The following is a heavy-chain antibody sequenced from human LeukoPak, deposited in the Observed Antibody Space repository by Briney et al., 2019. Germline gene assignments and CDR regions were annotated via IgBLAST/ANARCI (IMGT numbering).Heavy chain of an antibody. V-gene: IGHV3-30*02. Sequence: GGSLRLSCAASGFTFGSYGMHWVRQAPGKGLEWVAFIRYDGSNKYYADSVKGRFTISRDNSKNTLYLQMNSLRAEDTAVYYCAKLSSYAYAPPNHWGQGTLVTVSS. D-gene: IGHD3-16*01. CDR1: GFTFGSYG. CDR2: IRYDGSNK. CDR3: AKLSSYAYAPPNH. J-gene: IGHJ5*02.